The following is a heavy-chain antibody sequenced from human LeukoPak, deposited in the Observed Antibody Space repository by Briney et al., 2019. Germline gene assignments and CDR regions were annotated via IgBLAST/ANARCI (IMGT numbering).Heavy chain of an antibody. CDR1: GYTFTDYY. J-gene: IGHJ5*01. Sequence: WASVKVSCKASGYTFTDYYMHWVRQATGQGLEWMGWMNPNSGNTGYAQKFQGRVTMTRNTAISTAYMELSSLRSEDTAVYYCATGVAVVASTDSWGQGTLVTVSS. CDR3: ATGVAVVASTDS. D-gene: IGHD2-15*01. V-gene: IGHV1-8*02. CDR2: MNPNSGNT.